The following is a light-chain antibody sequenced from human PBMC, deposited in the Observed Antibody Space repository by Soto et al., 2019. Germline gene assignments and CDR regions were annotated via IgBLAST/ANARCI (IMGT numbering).Light chain of an antibody. Sequence: QSALTHPPSVSGAPGQRVTISCTGSSSNIGAGYDVHWYQQLPGTAPKLLIYGNSNRPSGVPDRFSGSKSGTSASLAIPGLQAEDEADYYCQSYDSRLSGYVVFGGGTKLTVL. CDR3: QSYDSRLSGYVV. CDR2: GNS. CDR1: SSNIGAGYD. V-gene: IGLV1-40*01. J-gene: IGLJ2*01.